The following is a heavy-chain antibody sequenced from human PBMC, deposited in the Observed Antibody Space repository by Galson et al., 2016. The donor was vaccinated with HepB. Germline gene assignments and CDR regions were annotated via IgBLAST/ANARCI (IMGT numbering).Heavy chain of an antibody. J-gene: IGHJ6*02. Sequence: SLRLSCAASGFDFSRYEMNWVRKSPGKGLEWLSHISYSNAVSYAAAVKGRFTISRDNARDSLFLEMRNLRVEDTATYYCIRGKNNAWYAYKRSNYYTMEVWGRGTTVTVSS. CDR1: GFDFSRYE. V-gene: IGHV3-48*03. CDR3: IRGKNNAWYAYKRSNYYTMEV. D-gene: IGHD3-10*01. CDR2: ISYSNAV.